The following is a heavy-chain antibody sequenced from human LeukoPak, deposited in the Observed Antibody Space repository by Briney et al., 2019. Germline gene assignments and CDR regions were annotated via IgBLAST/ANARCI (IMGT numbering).Heavy chain of an antibody. V-gene: IGHV3-21*01. Sequence: AGGSLRLSCAASGFTFSAYWMHWVRQAPGKGLVWVSSISSSSAYIYYADSVKGRFTISRDNAKNSLYLQMNSLRAEDTAVYYCAREMFWSGYFSNLHFDYWGQGALVTVSS. J-gene: IGHJ4*02. CDR2: ISSSSAYI. D-gene: IGHD3-3*01. CDR3: AREMFWSGYFSNLHFDY. CDR1: GFTFSAYW.